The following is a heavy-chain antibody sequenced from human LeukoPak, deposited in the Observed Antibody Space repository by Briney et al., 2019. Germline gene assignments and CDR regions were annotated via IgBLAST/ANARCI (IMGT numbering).Heavy chain of an antibody. D-gene: IGHD6-19*01. CDR3: ARHPPTVGSGWYKV. J-gene: IGHJ4*02. V-gene: IGHV4-34*01. CDR2: INHSGST. CDR1: GGSISSYY. Sequence: PSETLSLTCTVSGGSISSYYWSWIRQPPATGLEWIGEINHSGSTNYNPSLKSRVTISVDTSKNQFSLKLSSVTAADTAVYYCARHPPTVGSGWYKVWGQGTLVTVSS.